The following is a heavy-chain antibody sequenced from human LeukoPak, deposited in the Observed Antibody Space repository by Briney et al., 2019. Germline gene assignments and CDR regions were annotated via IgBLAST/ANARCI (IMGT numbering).Heavy chain of an antibody. D-gene: IGHD1-26*01. CDR2: ISYDGSNK. CDR3: AKSSPYSGSYSSSDY. V-gene: IGHV3-30*18. CDR1: GFTFSSYA. J-gene: IGHJ4*02. Sequence: GGSLRLSCAASGFTFSSYAMSWVRQAPGKGLEWVAVISYDGSNKYYADSVKGRFTISRDNSKNTLYLQMNSLRAEDTAVYYCAKSSPYSGSYSSSDYWGQGTLVTVSS.